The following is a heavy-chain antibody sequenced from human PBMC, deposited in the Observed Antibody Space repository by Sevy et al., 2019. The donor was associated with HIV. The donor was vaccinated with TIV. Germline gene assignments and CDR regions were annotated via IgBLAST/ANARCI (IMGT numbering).Heavy chain of an antibody. CDR3: ARVDYYGSGSYYYGVPYFDY. J-gene: IGHJ4*02. D-gene: IGHD3-10*01. CDR1: GGSISSYY. CDR2: IYYSGST. Sequence: SETLSLTCTVSGGSISSYYWSWIRQPPGKGLEWIGYIYYSGSTNYNPTLKSRVTISVDTSKNQFSLRLSSVTAADTAVYYCARVDYYGSGSYYYGVPYFDYWGQGTLVTVSS. V-gene: IGHV4-59*01.